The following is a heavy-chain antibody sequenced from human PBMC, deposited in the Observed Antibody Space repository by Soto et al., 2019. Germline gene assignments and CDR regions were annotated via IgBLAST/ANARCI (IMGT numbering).Heavy chain of an antibody. CDR1: GGSFSGYY. D-gene: IGHD2-2*01. J-gene: IGHJ4*02. CDR2: INHSGST. CDR3: ARRPLRSSTSCYDY. Sequence: SETLSLTCAVYGGSFSGYYWSWIRQPPGKGLEWIGEINHSGSTNYTPSLKSRVTISVDTSKNHFSLKLSSVTAADTAVYYCARRPLRSSTSCYDYWGQGTLVTVYS. V-gene: IGHV4-34*01.